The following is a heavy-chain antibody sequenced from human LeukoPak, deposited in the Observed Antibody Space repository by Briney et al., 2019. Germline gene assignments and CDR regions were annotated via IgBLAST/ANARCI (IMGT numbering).Heavy chain of an antibody. D-gene: IGHD3-10*01. CDR3: ARVTKYYHSLIDY. CDR1: GFTLKTFW. V-gene: IGHV3-74*03. J-gene: IGHJ4*02. CDR2: INTEGEV. Sequence: GGSLRLSCVVSGFTLKTFWMHWVRQVPGKGPVWISRINTEGEVTYADSVKGRFTISRDNAKNSLYLQMNSLRAEDTAVYYCARVTKYYHSLIDYWGQGTLVTVSS.